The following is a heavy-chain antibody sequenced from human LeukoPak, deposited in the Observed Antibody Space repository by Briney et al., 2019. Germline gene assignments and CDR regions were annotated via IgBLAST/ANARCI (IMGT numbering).Heavy chain of an antibody. J-gene: IGHJ4*02. CDR3: AKDRHGDLFDY. V-gene: IGHV3-30*18. CDR1: GFTFSSYG. CDR2: ISYDGSNK. D-gene: IGHD7-27*01. Sequence: GGSLRLSCAASGFTFSSYGMHWVRQAPGKGLEWVAVISYDGSNKYYADSVKGRFTISRDNSKTTLYLQMHSLRAEDTAVYYCAKDRHGDLFDYWGQGTLVPVSS.